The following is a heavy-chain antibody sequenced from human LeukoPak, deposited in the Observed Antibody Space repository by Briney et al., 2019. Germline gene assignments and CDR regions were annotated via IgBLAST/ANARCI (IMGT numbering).Heavy chain of an antibody. Sequence: GGSLRLSCAASGFSVSGHYMSWVRQAPGKGLEWVSVIYSGSTTYYADSVKGRFTISRDNSKNTLYLQMNSLRAEDTAVYYCARVNYGSGSYYLDYWGQGTLVTVSS. J-gene: IGHJ4*02. D-gene: IGHD3-10*01. CDR3: ARVNYGSGSYYLDY. V-gene: IGHV3-66*01. CDR1: GFSVSGHY. CDR2: IYSGSTT.